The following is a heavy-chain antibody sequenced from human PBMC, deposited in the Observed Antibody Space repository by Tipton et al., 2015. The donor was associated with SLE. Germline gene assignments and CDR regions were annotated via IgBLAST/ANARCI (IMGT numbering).Heavy chain of an antibody. Sequence: SLRLSCAASGLTFSNYGMSWVRQGSGKGREWVSDFRDGGSSTYYADSVKGRFTISRDNSKNMLYLQMNSLRVEDTAVYYCAKGGTGKFDYWGQGTLVTVSS. CDR1: GLTFSNYG. V-gene: IGHV3-23*01. CDR2: FRDGGSST. D-gene: IGHD7-27*01. CDR3: AKGGTGKFDY. J-gene: IGHJ4*02.